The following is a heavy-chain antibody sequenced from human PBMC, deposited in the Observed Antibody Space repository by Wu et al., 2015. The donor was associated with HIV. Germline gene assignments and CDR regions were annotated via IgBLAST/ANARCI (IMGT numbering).Heavy chain of an antibody. CDR2: ISPYDGNT. D-gene: IGHD6-19*01. Sequence: QVQLVQSGAEVKKSGASVKVSCKASGYTFTSYGFSWVRQAPGQGLEWMGWISPYDGNTNYAQKLQGRVTMTTDTSTSTAYMEVRSLRSDDTAVYYCVRDLQWPTEYYHYYGMDVWGQGTTVTVSS. CDR1: GYTFTSYG. J-gene: IGHJ6*02. CDR3: VRDLQWPTEYYHYYGMDV. V-gene: IGHV1-18*01.